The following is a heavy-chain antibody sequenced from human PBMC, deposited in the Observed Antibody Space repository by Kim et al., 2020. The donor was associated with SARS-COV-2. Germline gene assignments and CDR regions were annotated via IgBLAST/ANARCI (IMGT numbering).Heavy chain of an antibody. D-gene: IGHD3-16*02. V-gene: IGHV7-4-1*02. J-gene: IGHJ4*02. Sequence: ASVKVSCKASGYTFTNNARSWVRQAPGQGLEGMGWINTDTGNPTYAQAFTRRFVFSVDTSVTTAYLQISSLEAEDTALYYCARVIWGTYRHTDYWGQGTLVTVSS. CDR1: GYTFTNNA. CDR2: INTDTGNP. CDR3: ARVIWGTYRHTDY.